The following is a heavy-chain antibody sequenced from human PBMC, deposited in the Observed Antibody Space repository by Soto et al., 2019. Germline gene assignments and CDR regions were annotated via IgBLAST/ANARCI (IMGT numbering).Heavy chain of an antibody. V-gene: IGHV3-53*01. CDR3: ARAAYTSSWFGWFDP. Sequence: PGGSLRLSCAASGFTVSSNYMSWVRQAPGKGLEWVSILYSSGTTYYADSVKGRFTISRDNSKNILYLQMNSLRAEDTAVYYCARAAYTSSWFGWFDPWGQGTLVTVSS. CDR1: GFTVSSNY. D-gene: IGHD6-13*01. J-gene: IGHJ5*02. CDR2: LYSSGTT.